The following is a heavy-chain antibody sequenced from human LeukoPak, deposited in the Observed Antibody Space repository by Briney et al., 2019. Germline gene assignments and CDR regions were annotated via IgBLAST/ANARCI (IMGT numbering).Heavy chain of an antibody. J-gene: IGHJ4*02. Sequence: SETLSLTCTVSGGSVSSGSYYWSWIRQPPGKGLEWIGYVYYSGSTNYNPSLKSRVAISVDTSKNQFSLKLSSATAADTAVYYCARGDLIYYFDYWGQGTLVTVSS. CDR1: GGSVSSGSYY. CDR2: VYYSGST. V-gene: IGHV4-61*01. CDR3: ARGDLIYYFDY.